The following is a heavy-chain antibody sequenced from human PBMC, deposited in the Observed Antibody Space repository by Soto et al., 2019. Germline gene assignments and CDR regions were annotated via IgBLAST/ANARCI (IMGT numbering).Heavy chain of an antibody. J-gene: IGHJ4*02. V-gene: IGHV3-11*05. D-gene: IGHD3-10*01. CDR1: GFIFSDFY. CDR3: ARDRPSGSYPRYYYFDS. Sequence: QVQLVESGGGLVKPGGSLRISCAASGFIFSDFYLSWIRQAPGKGLEWVSFISTSSTYTNYADSVKGRFIVSRDNAKNSLYLQMNSPRVEDTAVYYCARDRPSGSYPRYYYFDSWGRGTLVTVSS. CDR2: ISTSSTYT.